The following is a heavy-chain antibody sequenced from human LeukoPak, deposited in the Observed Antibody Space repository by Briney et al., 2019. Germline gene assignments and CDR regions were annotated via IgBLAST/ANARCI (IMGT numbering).Heavy chain of an antibody. CDR1: GFTFRSHA. J-gene: IGHJ4*02. CDR3: AKDFRIGYSAHFDY. V-gene: IGHV3-23*01. CDR2: IYENGGTT. Sequence: GGSLRLSCVGSGFTFRSHAMSWVRQAPEKGLEFVSGIYENGGTTYYADSVKGRFFISRDKSKNTLYLQMDSLRGEDTAVYYCAKDFRIGYSAHFDYWGQGALVTVSS. D-gene: IGHD2-21*01.